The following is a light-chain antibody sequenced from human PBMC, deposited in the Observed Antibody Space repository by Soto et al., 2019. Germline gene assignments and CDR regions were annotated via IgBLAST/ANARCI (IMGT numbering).Light chain of an antibody. CDR2: EVS. CDR1: SSDVGGYDY. CDR3: ISFTTSSAWV. V-gene: IGLV2-14*01. J-gene: IGLJ3*02. Sequence: QSALTQPASVSGSPGQSITISCTGTSSDVGGYDYVSWYQQHPGKAPRLTIYEVSNRPSGISSRFSGSKSGNTASLTISGLQAEDEADYYCISFTTSSAWVFGGGTKLTVL.